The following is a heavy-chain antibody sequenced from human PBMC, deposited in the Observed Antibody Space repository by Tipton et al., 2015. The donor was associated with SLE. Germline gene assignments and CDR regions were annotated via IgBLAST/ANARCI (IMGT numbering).Heavy chain of an antibody. J-gene: IGHJ6*02. CDR1: GGSISSYY. V-gene: IGHV4-4*07. CDR3: ARGGRPFLEWLPYGSDYYYYGMDV. D-gene: IGHD3-3*02. Sequence: TLSLTCTVSGGSISSYYWSWIRQPAGKGLEWIGRIYTSGSTNYNPSLKSRVTMSVDTSKNQFSLKLSSVTAADTAVYYCARGGRPFLEWLPYGSDYYYYGMDVWGQGTTVTVSS. CDR2: IYTSGST.